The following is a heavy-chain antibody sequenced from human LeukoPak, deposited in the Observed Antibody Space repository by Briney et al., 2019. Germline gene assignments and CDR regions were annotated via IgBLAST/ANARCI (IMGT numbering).Heavy chain of an antibody. Sequence: ASVKVSCKASGYTFNSYDINWVRQATGQGLEWMGWMNPNSGNTGYAQKFQGRVTMTKTNSITTVYMELSSLRSEDTAVYYCARALSWNTESYYYMDVWGKGTTVTVSS. CDR2: MNPNSGNT. J-gene: IGHJ6*03. CDR3: ARALSWNTESYYYMDV. D-gene: IGHD1-1*01. V-gene: IGHV1-8*01. CDR1: GYTFNSYD.